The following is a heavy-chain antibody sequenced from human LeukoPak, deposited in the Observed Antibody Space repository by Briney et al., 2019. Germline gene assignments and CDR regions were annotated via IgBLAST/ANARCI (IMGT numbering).Heavy chain of an antibody. Sequence: ASVTVSCKASGYTFTGSYIHWVRQAPGQGLEWMGFINPNSGGTNHAQKFQGWVIMTCDTFISTPYMELTGVRSDDTAVYFCAREGAGLGSSTWADFGLWGQGTLVTVSS. V-gene: IGHV1-2*04. D-gene: IGHD2-2*01. CDR1: GYTFTGSY. J-gene: IGHJ4*02. CDR2: INPNSGGT. CDR3: AREGAGLGSSTWADFGL.